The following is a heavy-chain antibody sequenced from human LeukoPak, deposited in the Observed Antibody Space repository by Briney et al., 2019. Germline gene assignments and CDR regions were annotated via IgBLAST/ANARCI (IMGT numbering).Heavy chain of an antibody. CDR3: ARAPVYSSSWLYYMDV. CDR2: INHSGST. Sequence: SETLSLTCAVYGGSFSGYYWSWIRQPPGKGLEWIGEINHSGSTNYNPSLKSRVTISVDTSKNQFSLKLSSVTAADTAVYYCARAPVYSSSWLYYMDVWGKGTTVTVSS. J-gene: IGHJ6*03. CDR1: GGSFSGYY. D-gene: IGHD6-13*01. V-gene: IGHV4-34*01.